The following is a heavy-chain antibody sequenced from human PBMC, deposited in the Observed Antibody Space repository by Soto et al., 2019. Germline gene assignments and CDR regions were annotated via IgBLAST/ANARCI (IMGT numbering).Heavy chain of an antibody. V-gene: IGHV5-51*01. CDR3: ARRETCTGSSCPLDY. Sequence: PGESLKISCKSSGYSFSTSWLVWVRQMPGKGLEWMGSIYPGDSDTRYRPSFQGQVTISADKSIGTAYLQWSSLKASDTAMYYCARRETCTGSSCPLDYWGQGSLVTVSS. CDR1: GYSFSTSW. J-gene: IGHJ4*02. D-gene: IGHD2-8*02. CDR2: IYPGDSDT.